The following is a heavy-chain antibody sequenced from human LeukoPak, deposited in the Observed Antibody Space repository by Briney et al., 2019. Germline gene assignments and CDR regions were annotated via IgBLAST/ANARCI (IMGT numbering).Heavy chain of an antibody. J-gene: IGHJ5*02. Sequence: SETLSLTCTVSGGSITSGGYYWSWIRQHAGKGLEWIGYIYYSGSTSYNPSLKSRVTISLDTSRNQFSLKLSTVTAADTAVYYCAREMDYYDSGGYYLRWFDPWGQGTLVTVSS. D-gene: IGHD3-22*01. CDR1: GGSITSGGYY. V-gene: IGHV4-31*03. CDR3: AREMDYYDSGGYYLRWFDP. CDR2: IYYSGST.